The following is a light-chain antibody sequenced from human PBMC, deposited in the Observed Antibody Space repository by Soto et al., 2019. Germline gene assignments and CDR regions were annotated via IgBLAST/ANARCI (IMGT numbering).Light chain of an antibody. CDR1: QSVLYSSNHKNY. CDR2: WAS. J-gene: IGKJ2*01. Sequence: DIVMTQSPDSLAVSLGERATINCKSSQSVLYSSNHKNYLAWYQQKPGQPPKLLIYWASTRESGVPDRFSGSGSGTDLTLTISSLQAEDVAVYYCQQYYRTAYTFVQGTKLEIK. V-gene: IGKV4-1*01. CDR3: QQYYRTAYT.